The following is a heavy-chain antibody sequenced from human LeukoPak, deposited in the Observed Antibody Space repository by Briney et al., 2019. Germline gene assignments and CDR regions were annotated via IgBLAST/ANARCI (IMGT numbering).Heavy chain of an antibody. CDR1: GFTFSSYA. CDR3: ARGNYYGMDV. J-gene: IGHJ6*02. V-gene: IGHV3-23*01. CDR2: ISGIGGST. D-gene: IGHD2/OR15-2a*01. Sequence: GGSLRLSCAASGFTFSSYAMSWVRQAPGKGLEWVSAISGIGGSTYYADSVKGRFTISRDNSKNTLYLQMNSLRAEDTAVYYCARGNYYGMDVWGQGTTVTVSS.